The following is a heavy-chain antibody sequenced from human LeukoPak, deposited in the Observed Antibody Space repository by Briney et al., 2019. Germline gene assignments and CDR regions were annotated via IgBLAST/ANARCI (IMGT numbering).Heavy chain of an antibody. Sequence: ASVKVSCKASGGTFSSYAISWVRQAPGQGLEWMGRIIPIFGTANYAQKFQGRVTITTDESTSTAYMELSGLRSEDTAVYYCARALTYYYGSGSYFDYWGQGTLVTVSS. CDR2: IIPIFGTA. V-gene: IGHV1-69*05. D-gene: IGHD3-10*01. CDR1: GGTFSSYA. J-gene: IGHJ4*02. CDR3: ARALTYYYGSGSYFDY.